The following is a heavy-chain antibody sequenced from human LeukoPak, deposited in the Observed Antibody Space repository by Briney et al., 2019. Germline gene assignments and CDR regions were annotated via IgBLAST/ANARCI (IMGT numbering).Heavy chain of an antibody. CDR3: ARDGPHCSSTSCYLDY. Sequence: GGSLRLSCAASGFTFSSYSMNWVRQAPGKGLEWVSYISSSSSTIYYADSVKGRFTISRDNAKNSLYLQMNSLRAEDTAVYYCARDGPHCSSTSCYLDYWGQGTLVTVSS. CDR1: GFTFSSYS. CDR2: ISSSSSTI. V-gene: IGHV3-48*04. D-gene: IGHD2-2*01. J-gene: IGHJ4*02.